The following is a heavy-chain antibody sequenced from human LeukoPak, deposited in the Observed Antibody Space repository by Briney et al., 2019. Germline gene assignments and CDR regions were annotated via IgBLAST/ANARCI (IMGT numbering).Heavy chain of an antibody. CDR2: ISSSSSTI. D-gene: IGHD6-13*01. CDR1: GFSFSTYT. J-gene: IGHJ4*02. CDR3: ARARRYRSSWYHDY. V-gene: IGHV3-48*02. Sequence: HSGASLRLSCAASGFSFSTYTMNWVRQAPGKGLDWVSYISSSSSTIYYADSVKGRFTISRDNANNSLYLQMNSLRDEDTAVYYCARARRYRSSWYHDYWGQGSLVTVSS.